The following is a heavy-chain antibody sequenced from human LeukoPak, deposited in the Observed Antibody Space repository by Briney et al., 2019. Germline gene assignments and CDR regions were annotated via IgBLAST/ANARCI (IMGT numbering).Heavy chain of an antibody. V-gene: IGHV1-2*02. J-gene: IGHJ5*02. CDR1: GYTFTGYY. D-gene: IGHD3-9*01. CDR3: ARVHYDILTGSANWFDP. CDR2: INPNSGGT. Sequence: EASVKVSCKASGYTFTGYYMHWVRQAPGQGLEWMGWINPNSGGTNYAQKFQGRVTMTRDTSISTAYMELSRLRSDDTAVYYCARVHYDILTGSANWFDPWGQGTLVTVSS.